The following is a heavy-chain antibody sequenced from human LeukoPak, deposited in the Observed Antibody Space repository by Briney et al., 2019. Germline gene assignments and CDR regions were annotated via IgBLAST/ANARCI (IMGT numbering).Heavy chain of an antibody. Sequence: PGGSLRLSCAASGFTFSSYEMNWVRQAPGKGLEWVSYISSSGSTIYYADSVKGRFTISRDNAKNSLYLQMNSLRAEDTALYYCAKDGGITMIVGGYFDYWGQGTLVTVSS. CDR1: GFTFSSYE. CDR2: ISSSGSTI. CDR3: AKDGGITMIVGGYFDY. V-gene: IGHV3-48*03. J-gene: IGHJ4*02. D-gene: IGHD3-22*01.